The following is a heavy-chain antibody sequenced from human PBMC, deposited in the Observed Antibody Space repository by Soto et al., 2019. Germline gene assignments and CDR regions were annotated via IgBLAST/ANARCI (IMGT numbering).Heavy chain of an antibody. CDR3: AREGGDEWIDYYYYGMDV. V-gene: IGHV3-33*01. CDR1: EFDFINFV. J-gene: IGHJ6*02. D-gene: IGHD2-21*02. CDR2: IWLDASLE. Sequence: QVQLVESGGGVVQPGTSLTLSCAASEFDFINFVIHWARQPPGKALGCVAVIWLDASLEYYGASVQGRFTISRDNSKHLLYLQMNSLRAEDTAVYYCAREGGDEWIDYYYYGMDVWGHGTTVTVSS.